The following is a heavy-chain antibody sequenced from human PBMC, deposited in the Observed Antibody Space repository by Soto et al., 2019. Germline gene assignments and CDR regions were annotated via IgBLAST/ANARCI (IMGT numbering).Heavy chain of an antibody. D-gene: IGHD6-6*01. J-gene: IGHJ6*03. CDR3: ARTRGVYSSYLGSPSYYYSYFMDV. CDR1: GHSVTSCW. CDR2: SYPGDSDT. V-gene: IGHV5-51*07. Sequence: GDSQKISGKCSGHSVTSCWIGSVHQMPGKGLQCMWSSYPGDSDTRYRPSFQRQVTISADKSISTAYLQWRSLKASDTAMYYCARTRGVYSSYLGSPSYYYSYFMDVPGKGPTVTVSS.